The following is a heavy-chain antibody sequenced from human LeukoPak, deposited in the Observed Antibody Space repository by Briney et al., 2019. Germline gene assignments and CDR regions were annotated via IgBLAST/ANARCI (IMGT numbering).Heavy chain of an antibody. J-gene: IGHJ4*02. D-gene: IGHD2-8*02. CDR3: AKLISGGGSVPSDY. Sequence: GGSLRLSCAASGFTFSSYAMSWVRQAPGKGLEWVSAISGSGSNTYYADSVKGRFTISRDNSKNTLYLQMNSLRAEDTAVYYCAKLISGGGSVPSDYWGQGTLVTVSS. CDR1: GFTFSSYA. CDR2: ISGSGSNT. V-gene: IGHV3-23*01.